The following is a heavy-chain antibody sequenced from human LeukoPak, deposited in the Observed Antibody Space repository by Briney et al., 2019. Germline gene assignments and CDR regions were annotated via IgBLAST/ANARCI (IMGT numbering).Heavy chain of an antibody. V-gene: IGHV1-2*02. Sequence: ASVKVSCKASGYTFTGYYMHWVRQAPGQGLEWMGWINPNSGGTNYAQKFQGRVTMTRDTSISTAYMELSRLRSDDTAVCYCARDLKMGYSSGRYSWGTGSSNDYWGQGTLVTVSS. CDR1: GYTFTGYY. CDR2: INPNSGGT. J-gene: IGHJ4*02. CDR3: ARDLKMGYSSGRYSWGTGSSNDY. D-gene: IGHD6-19*01.